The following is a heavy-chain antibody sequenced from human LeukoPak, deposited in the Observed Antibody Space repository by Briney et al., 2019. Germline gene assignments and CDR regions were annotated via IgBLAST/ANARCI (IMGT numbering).Heavy chain of an antibody. Sequence: GGSLRLSCAASGFTFRSYWMSWVRQAPGEGLEWVANIKQDGSEKYYVDSVKGRFTISRDNAKDSLYLQMNSLRAEDTAVYYCARDGPRATGFDAFEIWGQGTTVTVSS. CDR3: ARDGPRATGFDAFEI. V-gene: IGHV3-7*04. CDR2: IKQDGSEK. J-gene: IGHJ3*02. CDR1: GFTFRSYW. D-gene: IGHD2-15*01.